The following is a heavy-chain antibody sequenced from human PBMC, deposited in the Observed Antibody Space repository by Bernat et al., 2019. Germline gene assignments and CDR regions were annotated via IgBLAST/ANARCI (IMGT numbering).Heavy chain of an antibody. D-gene: IGHD6-19*01. V-gene: IGHV3-11*01. CDR2: ISSSGSSI. Sequence: QVQLVESGGGVVQPGGSLRLSCAASGFTFSDYFMSWIRQAPGKGLEWVSYISSSGSSIYYTDSVKGRFTISRDNTKNSLFLQMTSLRTEDTAIYYCARGQSRTSGWFDYWGQGTLVTVSS. J-gene: IGHJ4*02. CDR3: ARGQSRTSGWFDY. CDR1: GFTFSDYF.